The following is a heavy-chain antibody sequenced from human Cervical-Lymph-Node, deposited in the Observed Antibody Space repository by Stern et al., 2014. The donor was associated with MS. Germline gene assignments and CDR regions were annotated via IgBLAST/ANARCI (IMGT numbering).Heavy chain of an antibody. CDR2: IIPILVLP. V-gene: IGHV1-69*09. D-gene: IGHD2-15*01. Sequence: VQLVESGAEVKKPGSSVNVSCKASGGTFSSSYAITWMRQPPGQGLEWMGRIIPILVLPNYAQKFQGIVTITADTSTSTAYMELSSLRSEDTAVYYCARGVVSNRAAATLHNLFDPWGQGTLVTVSS. J-gene: IGHJ5*02. CDR3: ARGVVSNRAAATLHNLFDP. CDR1: GGTFSSSYA.